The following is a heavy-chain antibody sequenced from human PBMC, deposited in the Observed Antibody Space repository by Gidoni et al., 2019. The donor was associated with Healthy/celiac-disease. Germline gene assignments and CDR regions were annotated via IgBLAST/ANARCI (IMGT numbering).Heavy chain of an antibody. CDR1: GFPFKDYG. V-gene: IGHV3-20*01. J-gene: IGHJ2*01. Sequence: EVQLVESGGGVVRPGGSLRLSWGASGFPFKDYGMSWVRQATGKGLECVSGINWNGNSAGYADSVKGRFTISRDNAKNSLYLQMNNLRAEDTALYHCARDGLSSGHYIGWFFDLWGRGTLVTVSS. CDR2: INWNGNSA. D-gene: IGHD3-22*01. CDR3: ARDGLSSGHYIGWFFDL.